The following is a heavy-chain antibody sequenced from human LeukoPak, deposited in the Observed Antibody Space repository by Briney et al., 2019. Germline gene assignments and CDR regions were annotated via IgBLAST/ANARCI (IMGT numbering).Heavy chain of an antibody. CDR2: FDVIDGET. J-gene: IGHJ4*02. V-gene: IGHV1-24*01. CDR1: GSSLTELS. CDR3: AAGRPYSLLDY. Sequence: ASVKVSCTVSGSSLTELSLYLVRQAPGKGLEWMGGFDVIDGETFYAQKFQGRVTMTEDSSADTAYMELRSLTSDDTALYYCAAGRPYSLLDYWGQGTLVTVSS. D-gene: IGHD5-18*01.